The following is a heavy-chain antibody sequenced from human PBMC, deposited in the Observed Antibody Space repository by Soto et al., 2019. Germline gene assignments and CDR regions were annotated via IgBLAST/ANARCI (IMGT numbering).Heavy chain of an antibody. CDR1: GFSLSTRGVA. J-gene: IGHJ3*02. CDR2: IYWDDDK. CDR3: ARASFSSAFDI. Sequence: QITLKESGPTLVKTTQTLTLTCTFSGFSLSTRGVAVGWIRQPPGKALEWLALIYWDDDKRHSPSLKSRLTITKDTSKNQVLLTLTNMDPVDTATYYCARASFSSAFDIWGQGTMVTVYS. V-gene: IGHV2-5*02.